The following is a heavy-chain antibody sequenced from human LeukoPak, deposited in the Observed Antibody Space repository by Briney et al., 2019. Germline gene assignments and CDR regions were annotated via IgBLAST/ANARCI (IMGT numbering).Heavy chain of an antibody. CDR1: GYSFTSYW. D-gene: IGHD3-3*01. CDR3: ASYDFWSGYPLWY. Sequence: GESLKISCKGSGYSFTSYWIGWVRQMPGKGLEWMGIIYPGDSDTRYSPSFQGQVTISADKSISTAYLQWSSLEASDTAMYYCASYDFWSGYPLWYWGQGTLVTVSS. J-gene: IGHJ4*02. V-gene: IGHV5-51*01. CDR2: IYPGDSDT.